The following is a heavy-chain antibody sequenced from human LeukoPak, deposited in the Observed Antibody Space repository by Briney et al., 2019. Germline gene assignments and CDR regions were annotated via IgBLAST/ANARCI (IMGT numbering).Heavy chain of an antibody. Sequence: ASVKVSCKASGYTFTGYYMHWVRQAPGQGLEWMGWINPSSGGTNYAQKFQGRVTMTRDTFITTAYMELSSLRSDDTAVYYCARDRGGIELFDYWGQGTLVTVSS. J-gene: IGHJ4*02. CDR1: GYTFTGYY. V-gene: IGHV1-2*02. CDR2: INPSSGGT. CDR3: ARDRGGIELFDY. D-gene: IGHD5-18*01.